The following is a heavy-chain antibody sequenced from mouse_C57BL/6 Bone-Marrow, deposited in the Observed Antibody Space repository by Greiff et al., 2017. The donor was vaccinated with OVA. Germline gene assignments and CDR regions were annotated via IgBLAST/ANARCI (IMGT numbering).Heavy chain of an antibody. CDR2: INPYNGDT. V-gene: IGHV1-20*01. J-gene: IGHJ2*01. Sequence: VQLQQSGPELVKPGDSVKISCKASGYSFTGYFMNWVMQSHGKSLEWIGRINPYNGDTFYNQKFKGKATLTVDKSSSTAHMELRSLTSEDSAVYYCARDYYYGSFYFDYWGKGTTLTVAS. D-gene: IGHD1-1*01. CDR3: ARDYYYGSFYFDY. CDR1: GYSFTGYF.